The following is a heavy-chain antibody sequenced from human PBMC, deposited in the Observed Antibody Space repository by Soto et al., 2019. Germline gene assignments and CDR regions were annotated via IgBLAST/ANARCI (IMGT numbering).Heavy chain of an antibody. CDR1: GGTFSSYA. CDR3: AREGYYYDSSGYQFDY. D-gene: IGHD3-22*01. CDR2: IIPIFGTA. J-gene: IGHJ4*02. V-gene: IGHV1-69*06. Sequence: SVKVSFKASGGTFSSYAISWVRQAPVQGHEWMGGIIPIFGTANYAQKFQGRVTITADKSTSTAYMELSSLRSEDTAVYYCAREGYYYDSSGYQFDYWGQGTLVTVSS.